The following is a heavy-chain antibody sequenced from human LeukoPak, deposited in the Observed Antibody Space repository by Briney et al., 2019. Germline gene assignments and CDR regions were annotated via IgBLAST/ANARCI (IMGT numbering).Heavy chain of an antibody. D-gene: IGHD6-13*01. J-gene: IGHJ4*02. Sequence: SETLSLTCTVSGGSISSYYWSWIRQPPGNGLDWIGYIYYSGSTNYNPSLKSRVTISVDTSKNQFSLKLSSVTAADTAVYYCARGDSSSWYALDYWGQGTLVTVSS. CDR3: ARGDSSSWYALDY. CDR2: IYYSGST. V-gene: IGHV4-59*01. CDR1: GGSISSYY.